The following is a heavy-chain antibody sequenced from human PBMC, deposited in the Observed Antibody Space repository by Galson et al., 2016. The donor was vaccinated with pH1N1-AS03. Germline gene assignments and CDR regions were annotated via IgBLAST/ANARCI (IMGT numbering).Heavy chain of an antibody. CDR3: ARGLTYHFGSGRLF. Sequence: SVRVSCKASGCTLNNYAVNWVRQAPGQGLEWMGGISLLFGSANHAQKFQGRVTITEDIFTNTAYMELSGVSSEDTAVYSCARGLTYHFGSGRLFWGQGTLVTVSS. V-gene: IGHV1-69*06. CDR1: GCTLNNYA. D-gene: IGHD3-10*01. CDR2: ISLLFGSA. J-gene: IGHJ4*02.